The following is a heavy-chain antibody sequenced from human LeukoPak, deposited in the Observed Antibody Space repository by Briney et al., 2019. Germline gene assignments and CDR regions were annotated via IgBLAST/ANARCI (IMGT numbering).Heavy chain of an antibody. CDR3: AKPGGDYVWWSYRYPLDY. D-gene: IGHD3-16*02. CDR2: ISGSGGST. J-gene: IGHJ4*02. CDR1: GFTFSSYA. V-gene: IGHV3-23*01. Sequence: GGSLGLSCAASGFTFSSYAMSWVRQAPGKGLEWVSAISGSGGSTYYADSVKGRFTISRDNSKNTPYLQMNSLRAEDTAVYYCAKPGGDYVWWSYRYPLDYWGQGTLVTVSS.